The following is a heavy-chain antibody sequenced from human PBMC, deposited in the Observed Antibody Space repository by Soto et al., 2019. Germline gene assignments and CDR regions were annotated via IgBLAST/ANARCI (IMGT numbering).Heavy chain of an antibody. CDR3: ARDSQTDSSGYYSFDY. D-gene: IGHD3-22*01. CDR2: IYYSGST. V-gene: IGHV4-59*01. Sequence: TLSLTCTVSGGSISTYYWSWIRQPPGKGLEWIGYIYYSGSTNYNPSLKSRVTISVDTSKNQFSLKLSSVTAADTAVYYCARDSQTDSSGYYSFDYWGQGTLVTVSS. J-gene: IGHJ4*02. CDR1: GGSISTYY.